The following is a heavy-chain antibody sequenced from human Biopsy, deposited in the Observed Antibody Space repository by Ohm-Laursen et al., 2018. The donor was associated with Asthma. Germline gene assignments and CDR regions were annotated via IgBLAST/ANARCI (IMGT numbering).Heavy chain of an antibody. CDR1: GDSFSNYA. J-gene: IGHJ6*02. D-gene: IGHD5-12*01. CDR3: ARGYSGSDRIVYYYSGLEV. CDR2: LIPVLGTP. V-gene: IGHV1-69*13. Sequence: SVKVSCKASGDSFSNYAISWVRQAPGQGLEWMGGLIPVLGTPDHAQMFEGRVTITADGSTSTAYMELSSLSSEDTAVYYCARGYSGSDRIVYYYSGLEVWGQGTTVTISS.